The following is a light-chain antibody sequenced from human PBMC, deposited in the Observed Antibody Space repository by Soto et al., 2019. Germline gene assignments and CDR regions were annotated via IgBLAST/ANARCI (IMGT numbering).Light chain of an antibody. J-gene: IGLJ2*01. CDR2: DII. CDR3: SSYTSTSARGVV. V-gene: IGLV2-14*01. Sequence: QSALTQPASVSGSPGQSITISCTGTSSDIGGYNYVSWYQLHPGKVPKLIIYDIINRPSGVSNRFSGSKSGNTASLTISGLQAEDEADYYCSSYTSTSARGVVFGGGTQLTVL. CDR1: SSDIGGYNY.